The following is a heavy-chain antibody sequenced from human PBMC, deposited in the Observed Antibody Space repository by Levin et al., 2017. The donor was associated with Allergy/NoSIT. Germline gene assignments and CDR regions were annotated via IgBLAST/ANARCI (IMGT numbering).Heavy chain of an antibody. Sequence: SQTLSLTCTVSGGSISSSSYYWGWIRQPPGKGLEWIGSIYYSGSTYYNPSLKSRVTISVDTSKNQFSLKLSSVTAADTAVYYCARQGEGRDIVVVPAAYKFNWFDPWGQGTLVTVSS. CDR2: IYYSGST. CDR1: GGSISSSSYY. D-gene: IGHD2-2*01. J-gene: IGHJ5*02. CDR3: ARQGEGRDIVVVPAAYKFNWFDP. V-gene: IGHV4-39*01.